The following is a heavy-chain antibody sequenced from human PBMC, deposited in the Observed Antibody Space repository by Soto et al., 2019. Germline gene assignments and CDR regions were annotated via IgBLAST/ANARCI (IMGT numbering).Heavy chain of an antibody. Sequence: QVQLQESGPGLVKPSQTLSLTCTVSGGSISSGGYYWSWIRQHPGKGLEWIGYIYYSGSTYYNPSLKSRVTISVDTSKNQFSLKLSSVTAAATAVYYCAASCVGCGGFNYYGMDVWGQGTTVTVSS. CDR2: IYYSGST. CDR3: AASCVGCGGFNYYGMDV. V-gene: IGHV4-31*03. D-gene: IGHD2-21*01. CDR1: GGSISSGGYY. J-gene: IGHJ6*02.